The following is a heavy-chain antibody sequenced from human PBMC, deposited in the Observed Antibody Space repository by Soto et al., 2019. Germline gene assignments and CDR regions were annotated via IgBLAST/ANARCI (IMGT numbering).Heavy chain of an antibody. V-gene: IGHV4-59*01. D-gene: IGHD6-19*01. J-gene: IGHJ4*02. CDR1: GGSISSYY. CDR3: ATYSSGSLFVY. Sequence: SETLSLTCTVSGGSISSYYWSWIRQPPGKGLEWIGYIYYSGSTNYNPSLKSRVTISVDTSKNQFSLKLSSVTAADTAVYYCATYSSGSLFVYWGQGTLVTVSS. CDR2: IYYSGST.